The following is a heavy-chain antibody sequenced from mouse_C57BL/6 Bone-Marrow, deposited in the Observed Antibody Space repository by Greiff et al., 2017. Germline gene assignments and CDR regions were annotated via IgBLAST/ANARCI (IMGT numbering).Heavy chain of an antibody. CDR1: GYTFTSYW. CDR2: IHPNSGST. D-gene: IGHD2-14*01. J-gene: IGHJ4*01. CDR3: ARYGYALAMDY. V-gene: IGHV1-64*01. Sequence: QVQLQQPGAELVKPGASVKLSCKASGYTFTSYWMHWVQQRPGQGLEWIGMIHPNSGSTNYNEKFKSKATLTIDKSSSTAYMQLSSLTSEDTAVYYCARYGYALAMDYWGQGTSVTVSS.